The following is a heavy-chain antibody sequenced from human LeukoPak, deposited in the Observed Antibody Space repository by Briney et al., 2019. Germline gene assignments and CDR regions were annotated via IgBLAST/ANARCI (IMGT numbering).Heavy chain of an antibody. CDR3: ARARTTVTTREFDP. CDR1: AYTFTDYF. CDR2: LNPYSGAT. V-gene: IGHV1-2*02. J-gene: IGHJ5*02. D-gene: IGHD4-17*01. Sequence: ASVKVSCKASAYTFTDYFIHWVRQAPGQGLEWTGWLNPYSGATNYARRFHGRVTMTRDTSISTAYLELSSLTSDDTALYYCARARTTVTTREFDPWGQGTLVTVSS.